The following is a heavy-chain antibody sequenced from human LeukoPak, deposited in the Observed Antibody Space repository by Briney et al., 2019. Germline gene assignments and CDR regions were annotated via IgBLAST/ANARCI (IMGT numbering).Heavy chain of an antibody. CDR3: AGGFCSSTSCPAYP. Sequence: QPGRALRLSCAASGFTFSSYAMHWVRQAPAKGVGWVAGISYDGSNKYYADAVKGRFTISRDNSKNTLYLQMNSLGAEDMAVYYCAGGFCSSTSCPAYPWGQGTLVTVSS. CDR2: ISYDGSNK. CDR1: GFTFSSYA. J-gene: IGHJ5*02. D-gene: IGHD2-2*01. V-gene: IGHV3-30*04.